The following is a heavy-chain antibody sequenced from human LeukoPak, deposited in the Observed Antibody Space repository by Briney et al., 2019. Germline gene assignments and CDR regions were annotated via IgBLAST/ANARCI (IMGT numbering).Heavy chain of an antibody. Sequence: ESGGSLRLSCAASGFTFSSYAMSWVRQAPGKGLEWVSAISGSGGSTYYADSVKGRFTISRDNSKNTLYLQMNSLRAEDTAVYYCAGHIWWGTPIDYWGQGTLVTVSS. CDR2: ISGSGGST. D-gene: IGHD2-21*01. V-gene: IGHV3-23*01. CDR3: AGHIWWGTPIDY. CDR1: GFTFSSYA. J-gene: IGHJ4*02.